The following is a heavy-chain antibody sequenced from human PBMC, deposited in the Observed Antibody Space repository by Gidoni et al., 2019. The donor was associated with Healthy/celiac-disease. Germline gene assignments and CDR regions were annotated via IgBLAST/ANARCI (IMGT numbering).Heavy chain of an antibody. D-gene: IGHD1-1*01. V-gene: IGHV1-2*04. CDR3: ARKKGYADFDY. CDR1: FTGYY. Sequence: FTGYYMHWVRQAPGQGLEWMGWINPNSGGTNYAQKFQGWVTMTRDTSISTAYMELSRLRSDDTAVYYCARKKGYADFDYWGQGTLVTVSS. CDR2: INPNSGGT. J-gene: IGHJ4*02.